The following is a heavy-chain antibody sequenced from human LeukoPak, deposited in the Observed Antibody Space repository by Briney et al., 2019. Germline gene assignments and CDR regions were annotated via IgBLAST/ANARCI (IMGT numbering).Heavy chain of an antibody. V-gene: IGHV1-69*13. D-gene: IGHD5-18*01. J-gene: IGHJ4*02. CDR3: ARDSYGYNDY. CDR1: GYTFTSYD. CDR2: IIPIFGTA. Sequence: SVTVSCTASGYTFTSYDINWVRQATGQGLEWMGGIIPIFGTANYAQKFQGRVTITADESTSTAYMELSSLRSGDTAVYYCARDSYGYNDYWGQGTLVTVSS.